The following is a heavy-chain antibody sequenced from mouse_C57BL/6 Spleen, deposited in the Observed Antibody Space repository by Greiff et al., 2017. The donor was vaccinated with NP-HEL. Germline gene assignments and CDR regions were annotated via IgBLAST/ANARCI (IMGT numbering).Heavy chain of an antibody. Sequence: EVQGVESGGGLVKPGGSLKLSCAASGFTFSSYAMSWVRQTPEKRLEWVATISDGGSYTYYPDNVKGRFTISRDNAKNNLYLQMSHLKSEDTAMYYCARDGSSLPYYFDYWGQGTTLTVSS. CDR3: ARDGSSLPYYFDY. CDR1: GFTFSSYA. D-gene: IGHD1-1*01. J-gene: IGHJ2*01. CDR2: ISDGGSYT. V-gene: IGHV5-4*01.